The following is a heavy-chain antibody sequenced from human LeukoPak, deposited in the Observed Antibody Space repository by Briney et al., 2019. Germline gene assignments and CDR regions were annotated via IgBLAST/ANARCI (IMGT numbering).Heavy chain of an antibody. CDR2: ISSSGST. CDR1: GYSISSGDYY. CDR3: AKGAILTTVAYFDY. V-gene: IGHV4-61*02. J-gene: IGHJ4*02. Sequence: NPSETLSLTCTVSGYSISSGDYYWSWIRQPAGKGLEWIGRISSSGSTNYNPSLKSRVTISVDTSKNQFSLKLSSVTAADTAVYYCAKGAILTTVAYFDYWGQGTLVTVSS. D-gene: IGHD4-23*01.